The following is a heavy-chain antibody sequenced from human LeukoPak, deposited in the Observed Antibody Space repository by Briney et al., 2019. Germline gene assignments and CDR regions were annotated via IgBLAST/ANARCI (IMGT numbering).Heavy chain of an antibody. CDR1: GGSISSYY. J-gene: IGHJ5*02. Sequence: SETLSLTCTVSGGSISSYYWSWIRQPPGKGLEWIGYIYYSGSTNYNPSLKSRVTISVDTSKSQFSLKLSSVTAADTAVYYCARRLDKRYSSGQAFDPWGQGTLVTVSS. CDR2: IYYSGST. D-gene: IGHD6-19*01. CDR3: ARRLDKRYSSGQAFDP. V-gene: IGHV4-59*01.